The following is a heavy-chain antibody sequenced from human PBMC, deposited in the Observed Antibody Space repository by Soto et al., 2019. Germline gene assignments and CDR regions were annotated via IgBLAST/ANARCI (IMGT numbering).Heavy chain of an antibody. J-gene: IGHJ4*01. D-gene: IGHD2-8*01. CDR2: IYYSGST. Sequence: SETLSHTCTFSGFSISSGDYYWSWIRQPQGKGLEWIGYIYYSGSTYYNPSLKSRVTISVDTSKNQFSLKLSSVTAADTAVYYCARDKGTRYFAYWGQGTQLTVSS. CDR1: GFSISSGDYY. CDR3: ARDKGTRYFAY. V-gene: IGHV4-30-4*01.